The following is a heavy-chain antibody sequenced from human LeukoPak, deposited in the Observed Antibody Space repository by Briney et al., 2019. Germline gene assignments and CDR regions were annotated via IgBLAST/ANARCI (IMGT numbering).Heavy chain of an antibody. V-gene: IGHV4-31*03. CDR3: ARSVTTVVGAYYFDY. CDR1: GGSISSGGYY. D-gene: IGHD4-11*01. Sequence: SQTLSLTCTVSGGSISSGGYYWSWIRQHPGKGLEWIGYIYYSGSTYYNPSLKSRVTISVDTSKNQFSLKLSSVTAADTAVYYCARSVTTVVGAYYFDYWGQGTLVTVSS. CDR2: IYYSGST. J-gene: IGHJ4*02.